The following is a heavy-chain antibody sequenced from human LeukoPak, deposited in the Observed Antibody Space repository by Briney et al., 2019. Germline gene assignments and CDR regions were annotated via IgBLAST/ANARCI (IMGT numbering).Heavy chain of an antibody. Sequence: GGSLRLSCAASGFTFSSYSMNWVRQAPGKGPEWVSSISSSSSYIYYADSVKGRYTISRDNAKNSLYLQMNSLRAEDTAVYYCARTPDSSGYFHWFDPWGQGTLVTVSS. J-gene: IGHJ5*02. CDR2: ISSSSSYI. CDR1: GFTFSSYS. CDR3: ARTPDSSGYFHWFDP. D-gene: IGHD3-22*01. V-gene: IGHV3-21*01.